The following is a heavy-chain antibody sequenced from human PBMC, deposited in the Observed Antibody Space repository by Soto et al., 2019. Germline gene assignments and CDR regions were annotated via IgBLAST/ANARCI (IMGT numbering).Heavy chain of an antibody. J-gene: IGHJ5*02. Sequence: QVQLQESGPGLVKPSQTLSLTCTVSGGSISSGGYYWSWIRQHPGKGLEWIGYIYYSGSTYYNPSLKSRVTISVDTSKNQFSLKLSSVTAADTAVYYCARGGYCGGDCYSFWFDPWGQGTLVTVSS. CDR1: GGSISSGGYY. CDR3: ARGGYCGGDCYSFWFDP. D-gene: IGHD2-21*02. V-gene: IGHV4-31*03. CDR2: IYYSGST.